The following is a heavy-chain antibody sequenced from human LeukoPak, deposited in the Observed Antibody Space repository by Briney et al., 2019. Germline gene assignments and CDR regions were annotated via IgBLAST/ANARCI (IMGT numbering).Heavy chain of an antibody. CDR1: GFTFDDYA. CDR2: ISWNSGSI. Sequence: GRSQRLSCAASGFTFDDYAMHWVRQAPGKGLEWVSGISWNSGSIGYADSVKGRFTISRDNAKNPLYLQMNSLRAEDTALYYCANLGGFEPWGQGTLVTVSS. CDR3: ANLGGFEP. V-gene: IGHV3-9*01. J-gene: IGHJ5*02.